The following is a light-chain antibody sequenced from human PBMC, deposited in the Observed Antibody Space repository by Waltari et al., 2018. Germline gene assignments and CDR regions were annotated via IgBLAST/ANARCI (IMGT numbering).Light chain of an antibody. CDR1: ESIGNR. Sequence: DIQLTQSPSSLSASVGDRVSITCRASESIGNRLNWYQQRPGNAPKLLIYAASTLQSAVPSRFTGRGSGTDFTLTIGSLQPEDFATYYCQQSYTTPRTYKNPRTFGQGTQVEIK. J-gene: IGKJ1*01. CDR3: QQSYTTPRTYKNPRT. CDR2: AAS. V-gene: IGKV1-39*01.